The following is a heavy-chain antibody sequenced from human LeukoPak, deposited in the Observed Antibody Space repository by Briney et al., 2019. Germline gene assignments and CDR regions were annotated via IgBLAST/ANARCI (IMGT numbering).Heavy chain of an antibody. J-gene: IGHJ4*02. D-gene: IGHD6-13*01. CDR2: ISGSGGST. CDR3: AKDVYSSSWYPPRHFDY. Sequence: GGTLRLSCAASGFTFSSYAMSWVRQAPGKGLEWVSAISGSGGSTYYADSVKGRFTISRDNSKNTLYLQMNSLRAEDTAVYYCAKDVYSSSWYPPRHFDYWGQGTLVTVSS. CDR1: GFTFSSYA. V-gene: IGHV3-23*01.